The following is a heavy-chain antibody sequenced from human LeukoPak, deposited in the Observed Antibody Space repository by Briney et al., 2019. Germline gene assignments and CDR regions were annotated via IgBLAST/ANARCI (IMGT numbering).Heavy chain of an antibody. CDR3: ARDLYRIVVVPHYFDF. CDR2: INPNSGGT. J-gene: IGHJ4*02. Sequence: GASVKVSCKASGYTFTGYYMHWVRQAPGQGLEWMGWINPNSGGTNYAQKFQGRVTMTRDTSISTAYMELSSLRAEDTAVYYCARDLYRIVVVPHYFDFWGQGTLVTVSS. V-gene: IGHV1-2*02. D-gene: IGHD3-22*01. CDR1: GYTFTGYY.